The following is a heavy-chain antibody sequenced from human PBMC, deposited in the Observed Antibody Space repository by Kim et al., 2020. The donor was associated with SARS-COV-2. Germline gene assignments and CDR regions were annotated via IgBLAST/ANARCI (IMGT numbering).Heavy chain of an antibody. J-gene: IGHJ4*02. V-gene: IGHV3-53*01. Sequence: YYADSVKGRFTISRDNSKNTLYLQMNSLRAEDTAVYYCARDGYNSGLYDYWGQGTLVTVSS. CDR3: ARDGYNSGLYDY. D-gene: IGHD5-12*01.